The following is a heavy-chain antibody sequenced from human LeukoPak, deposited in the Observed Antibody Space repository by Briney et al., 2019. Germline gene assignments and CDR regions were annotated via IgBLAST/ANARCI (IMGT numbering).Heavy chain of an antibody. J-gene: IGHJ3*02. Sequence: PGGSLRLSCVDSGFTFRSYALHWLWQAPGRGLEWVAVISADGNEKYYADSVKGRFTMSRDNSKNTLFLQMTSLRTDDTAVYFCARDAPYSGGCCAFDIWGQGTTVTVSS. CDR3: ARDAPYSGGCCAFDI. D-gene: IGHD6-19*01. CDR2: ISADGNEK. CDR1: GFTFRSYA. V-gene: IGHV3-30-3*01.